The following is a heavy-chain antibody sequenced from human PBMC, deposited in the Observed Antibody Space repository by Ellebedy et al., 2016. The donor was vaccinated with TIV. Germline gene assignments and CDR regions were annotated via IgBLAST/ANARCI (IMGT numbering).Heavy chain of an antibody. D-gene: IGHD1-1*01. J-gene: IGHJ4*02. V-gene: IGHV3-7*05. CDR2: IKYDGSET. Sequence: GESLKISCAASGFTLSRFWMTWVRQAPGKGLGWVANIKYDGSETYYADSVKGRFTISRDNSKNTLFLQMNSLTAGDTAVYYCTKRADNWGFFDYWGQGTLVTVSS. CDR1: GFTLSRFW. CDR3: TKRADNWGFFDY.